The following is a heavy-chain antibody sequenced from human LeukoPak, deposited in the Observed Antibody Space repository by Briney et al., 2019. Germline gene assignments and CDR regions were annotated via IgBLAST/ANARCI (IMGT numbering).Heavy chain of an antibody. D-gene: IGHD6-13*01. CDR1: GGSISSSSYY. CDR2: IYYSGST. CDR3: ARGSSSSLGSMDV. J-gene: IGHJ6*03. Sequence: SETLSLTCTVSGGSISSSSYYWGWIRQPPGKGLEWIGSIYYSGSTYYNPSLKSRVTISVDTSKNQFSLKLSSVTAADTAVYYCARGSSSSLGSMDVWGKGTTVTVSS. V-gene: IGHV4-39*07.